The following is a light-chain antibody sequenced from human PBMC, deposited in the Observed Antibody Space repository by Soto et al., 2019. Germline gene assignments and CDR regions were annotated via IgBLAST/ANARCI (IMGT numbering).Light chain of an antibody. CDR1: QTINKY. CDR3: QQSYGSPVA. CDR2: AAS. V-gene: IGKV1-39*01. Sequence: DLHLTQSPSSLSASVGDSVTITCRSSQTINKYLNWYQHRPGKAPKLLIYAASSLQTGVPTRFSGPGAGTCFTLTISNLQLEDVASYYCQQSYGSPVAFGRGTKVGI. J-gene: IGKJ1*01.